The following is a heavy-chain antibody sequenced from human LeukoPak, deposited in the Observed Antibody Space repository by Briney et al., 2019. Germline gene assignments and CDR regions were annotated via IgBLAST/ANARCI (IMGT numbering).Heavy chain of an antibody. D-gene: IGHD6-13*01. J-gene: IGHJ4*02. CDR3: ARSEGFGIAAAGTVDY. CDR1: GGSISSSNW. V-gene: IGHV4-4*02. CDR2: IYHSGST. Sequence: SETLSLTCAVSGGSISSSNWWSWVRQPPGKGLEWIGEIYHSGSTNYNPSLKSRVTISVDKSKNQFSLKLSSVTAADTAVYYCARSEGFGIAAAGTVDYWGQGTLVTVSS.